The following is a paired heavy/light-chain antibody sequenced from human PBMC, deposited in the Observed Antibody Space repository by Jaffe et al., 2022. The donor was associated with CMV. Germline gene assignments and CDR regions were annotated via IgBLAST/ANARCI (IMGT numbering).Heavy chain of an antibody. J-gene: IGHJ6*03. D-gene: IGHD6-13*01. CDR3: ARGYSSSWYGTTYYYYMDV. CDR1: GFTFSSYE. V-gene: IGHV3-48*03. Sequence: EVQLVESGGGLVQPGGSLRLSCAASGFTFSSYEMNWVRQAPGKGLEWVSYISSSGSTIYYADSVKGRFTISRDNAKNSLYLQMNSLRAEDTAVYYCARGYSSSWYGTTYYYYMDVWGKGTTVTVSS. CDR2: ISSSGSTI.
Light chain of an antibody. V-gene: IGKV3-20*01. CDR2: GAS. J-gene: IGKJ2*01. CDR1: QSVSSSY. Sequence: EIVLTQSPGTLSLSPGERATLSCRASQSVSSSYLAWYQQKPGQAPRLLIYGASSRATGIPDRFSGSGSGTDFTLTISRLEPEDFAVYYCQQYGVGYTFGQGTKLEIK. CDR3: QQYGVGYT.